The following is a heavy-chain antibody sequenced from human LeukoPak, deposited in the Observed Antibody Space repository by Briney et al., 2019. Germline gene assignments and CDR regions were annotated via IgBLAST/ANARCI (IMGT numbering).Heavy chain of an antibody. D-gene: IGHD3-3*01. J-gene: IGHJ4*02. V-gene: IGHV4-38-2*02. Sequence: SETLSLTCTVSGGSITSGYYWGWIRQPPGKGLEWIGSIYHSGSTYYNPSLKSRVTISVDTSKNQFSLKLSSVTAADTAVYYCVRSDDFWSGYYGYWGQGTLVTVSS. CDR2: IYHSGST. CDR1: GGSITSGYY. CDR3: VRSDDFWSGYYGY.